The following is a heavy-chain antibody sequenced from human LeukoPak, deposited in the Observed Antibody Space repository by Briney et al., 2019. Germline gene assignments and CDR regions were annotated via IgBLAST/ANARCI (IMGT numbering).Heavy chain of an antibody. CDR1: GGSISSYY. Sequence: SETLSLTCTVSGGSISSYYWSWIRQPPGKGLEWIGYIYYSGSTNYNPSLKSRVTISVDTSKNQFSLKLSSVTAADTAVYYCARHRIRLYYYDSSGPLDYWGQGTLVTVSS. CDR2: IYYSGST. J-gene: IGHJ4*02. CDR3: ARHRIRLYYYDSSGPLDY. D-gene: IGHD3-22*01. V-gene: IGHV4-59*08.